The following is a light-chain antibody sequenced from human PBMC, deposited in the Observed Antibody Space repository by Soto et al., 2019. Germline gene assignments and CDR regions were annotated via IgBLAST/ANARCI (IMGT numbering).Light chain of an antibody. CDR3: AAWDDSLNSPRML. CDR1: YSNIGSNT. J-gene: IGLJ2*01. CDR2: SNN. V-gene: IGLV1-44*01. Sequence: QSVLTQPPSVSATPGQRVTISCSGTYSNIGSNTVAWYQRLPGPAPKLLIYSNNERPSGVPDRFSGSKSGSSASLAISGLQSEDEADYYCAAWDDSLNSPRMLFGGGTKLIVL.